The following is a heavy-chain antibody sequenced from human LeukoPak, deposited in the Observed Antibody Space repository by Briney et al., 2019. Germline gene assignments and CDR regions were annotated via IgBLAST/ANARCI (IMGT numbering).Heavy chain of an antibody. CDR3: AREYRGYCSGSSCYGWFDP. J-gene: IGHJ5*02. CDR1: GGSIRSSYYY. Sequence: SETLSLTCTVSGGSIRSSYYYWSWIRQHPGKGLGWIGYIYYSGSTYYNPSLKSRVTVSMDTSKNQFSLKLNSVSAADTAVYYCAREYRGYCSGSSCYGWFDPWGQGTLVTVSS. CDR2: IYYSGST. D-gene: IGHD2-15*01. V-gene: IGHV4-31*03.